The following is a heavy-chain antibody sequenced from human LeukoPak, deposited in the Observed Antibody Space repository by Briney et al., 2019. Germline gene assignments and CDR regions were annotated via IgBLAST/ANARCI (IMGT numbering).Heavy chain of an antibody. CDR2: INPNSGGT. V-gene: IGHV1-2*02. J-gene: IGHJ4*02. D-gene: IGHD3-3*01. Sequence: ASVKVSCKASGYTFTGYYMHWVRQAPGQGLEWMGWINPNSGGTNYAQKFQGRVTMTRDTSISTAYMELSRLRSDDTAVYYCARDQTYYDFWSGYPSYYFDYWGQGTLVTVSP. CDR1: GYTFTGYY. CDR3: ARDQTYYDFWSGYPSYYFDY.